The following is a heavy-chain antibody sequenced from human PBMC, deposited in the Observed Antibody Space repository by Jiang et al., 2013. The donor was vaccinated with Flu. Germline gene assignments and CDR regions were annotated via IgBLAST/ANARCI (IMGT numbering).Heavy chain of an antibody. J-gene: IGHJ5*02. Sequence: KVSCKASGYTFTSYDINWVRQATGQGLEWMGWMNPNSGNTGYAQKFQGRVTMTRNTSISTAYMELSSLRSEDTAVYYCARREGAIWFGELDWFDPWGQGTLVTVSS. CDR1: GYTFTSYD. V-gene: IGHV1-8*01. CDR2: MNPNSGNT. CDR3: ARREGAIWFGELDWFDP. D-gene: IGHD3-10*01.